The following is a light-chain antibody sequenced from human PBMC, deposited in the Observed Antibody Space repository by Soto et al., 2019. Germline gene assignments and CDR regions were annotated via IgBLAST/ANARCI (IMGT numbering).Light chain of an antibody. V-gene: IGKV3-20*01. J-gene: IGKJ4*01. CDR1: QSVSSGF. Sequence: EIVLTQSPGTLSLSPGERATLSCRASQSVSSGFLAWYQQKPGQAPRLLIYGASSRATGIPDRFSGSGSGTDFTLTISSLEPDDSAVYYCQQFGSSPFTFGGGTKVEIK. CDR2: GAS. CDR3: QQFGSSPFT.